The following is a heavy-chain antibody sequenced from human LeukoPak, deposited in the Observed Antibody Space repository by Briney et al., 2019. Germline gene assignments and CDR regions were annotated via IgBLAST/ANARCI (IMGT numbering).Heavy chain of an antibody. D-gene: IGHD3-22*01. Sequence: GESLKISCKGSGYSFTSYWIGWVRPMPGKGLEWMGIIYPGDSDTRYSPSFQGQVTISADKSISTAYLQWSSLKASDTAMYYCARVVIQSINWFDPWGQGTLVTVSS. V-gene: IGHV5-51*01. CDR1: GYSFTSYW. CDR2: IYPGDSDT. J-gene: IGHJ5*02. CDR3: ARVVIQSINWFDP.